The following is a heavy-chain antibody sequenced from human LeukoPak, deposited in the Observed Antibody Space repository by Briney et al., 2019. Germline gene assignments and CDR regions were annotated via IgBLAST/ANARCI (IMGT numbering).Heavy chain of an antibody. V-gene: IGHV3-53*01. J-gene: IGHJ4*02. CDR2: IYAGGTT. CDR3: ARDDRIAARGTFDY. Sequence: AGSLTLSCAASGFTVSNSFMSWVRQAPGKGLEWVSIIYAGGTTYYADSVKGRFTISRDNSKNTLYLQMNSLRAGDTAVYYCARDDRIAARGTFDYWGRGTLVTVSS. D-gene: IGHD6-13*01. CDR1: GFTVSNSF.